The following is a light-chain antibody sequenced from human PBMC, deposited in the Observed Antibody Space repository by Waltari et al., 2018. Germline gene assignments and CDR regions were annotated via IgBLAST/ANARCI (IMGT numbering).Light chain of an antibody. CDR1: QGISSY. Sequence: AIRITQSPSSISASTGDRVTITCRASQGISSYLAWYQQKPGKAPKLLIYAASTLQSGVPSRFSGSVSGTDFTLTISCLQSEDFATYFCQQYYSYPSLTFGGGTKVEIK. CDR3: QQYYSYPSLT. V-gene: IGKV1-8*01. J-gene: IGKJ4*01. CDR2: AAS.